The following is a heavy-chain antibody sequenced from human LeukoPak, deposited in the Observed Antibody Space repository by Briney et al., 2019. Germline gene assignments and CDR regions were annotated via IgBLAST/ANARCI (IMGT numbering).Heavy chain of an antibody. J-gene: IGHJ4*02. CDR2: IYYSGST. V-gene: IGHV4-59*01. CDR3: ARVGRRRWPGEVDY. CDR1: GGSISSYY. Sequence: SETLSLTCTVSGGSISSYYWSWIRRPPGKGLEWIGYIYYSGSTNYNPSLKSRVTISVDTSKNQFSLKLSSVTAADTAVYYCARVGRRRWPGEVDYWGQGTLVTVSA. D-gene: IGHD5-24*01.